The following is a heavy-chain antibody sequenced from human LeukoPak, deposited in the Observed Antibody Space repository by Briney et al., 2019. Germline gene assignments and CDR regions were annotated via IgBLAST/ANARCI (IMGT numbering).Heavy chain of an antibody. CDR3: AKSPRAYSAYEDY. CDR2: ISGSGGST. Sequence: GGSLRLSCAASGLTFSNYAMTWVRQAPGKGLEWVSSISGSGGSTFYADSVKVRFTISRDNSKNTLYLQMNSLRAEDTAVYYCAKSPRAYSAYEDYWGQGTLVTVSS. J-gene: IGHJ4*02. CDR1: GLTFSNYA. D-gene: IGHD5-12*01. V-gene: IGHV3-23*01.